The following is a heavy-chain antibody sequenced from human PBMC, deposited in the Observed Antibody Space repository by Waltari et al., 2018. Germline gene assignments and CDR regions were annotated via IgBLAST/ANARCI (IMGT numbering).Heavy chain of an antibody. D-gene: IGHD3-10*01. V-gene: IGHV1-8*03. CDR1: GYTFTSYD. CDR3: ARGEIHYYGSGSYFDY. J-gene: IGHJ4*02. Sequence: QVQLVQSGAEVKKPGASVKVSCKASGYTFTSYDINWVRQATGQGVEWMGWMNPNSGNTGYAQKCQGRVTITRNTSISTAYMELSSLRSEDTAVYYCARGEIHYYGSGSYFDYWGQGTLVTVSS. CDR2: MNPNSGNT.